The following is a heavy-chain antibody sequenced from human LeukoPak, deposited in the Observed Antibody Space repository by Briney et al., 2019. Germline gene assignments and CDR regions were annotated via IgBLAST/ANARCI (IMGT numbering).Heavy chain of an antibody. CDR1: GYSFTTYW. J-gene: IGHJ4*02. V-gene: IGHV5-51*01. CDR2: IYPGDSDT. D-gene: IGHD3-22*01. Sequence: GESLKISCMGSGYSFTTYWIGWVRHMPGKGLEWVGIIYPGDSDTGYSPSFQGQVTISADKSISTAYLQWSSLKASDTAMYYCARRRSGYYFDYWGQGTLVAVSS. CDR3: ARRRSGYYFDY.